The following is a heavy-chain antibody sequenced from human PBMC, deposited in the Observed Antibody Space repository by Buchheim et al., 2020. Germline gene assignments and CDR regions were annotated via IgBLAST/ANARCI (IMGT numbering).Heavy chain of an antibody. J-gene: IGHJ4*02. CDR2: IKQDGSEK. CDR1: GFTFSSYW. D-gene: IGHD6-19*01. CDR3: ARFPSGPVACTLGTMSFDY. Sequence: EVQLMESGGGLVQPGGSLRLSCAASGFTFSSYWMSWVRQAPGKGLEWVANIKQDGSEKYYVDSVKGRFTISRDNAKNSLYLQMNSLRAGDTAVYYCARFPSGPVACTLGTMSFDYWGQGTL. V-gene: IGHV3-7*01.